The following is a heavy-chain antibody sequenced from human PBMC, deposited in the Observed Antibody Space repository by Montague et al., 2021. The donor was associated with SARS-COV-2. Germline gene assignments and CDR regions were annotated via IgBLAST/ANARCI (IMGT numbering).Heavy chain of an antibody. V-gene: IGHV4-59*03. D-gene: IGHD1-26*01. J-gene: IGHJ4*02. CDR3: ARYGSYFDH. Sequence: SETLSLTCTVSGGSIRSYYWSWIRQTPGKGLEWIGYIYYDGSTNYNPSLKSRVTMSVDSSKNQFSLRLSSVTAADTAVYYCARYGSYFDHWAREPWSPSPQ. CDR2: IYYDGST. CDR1: GGSIRSYY.